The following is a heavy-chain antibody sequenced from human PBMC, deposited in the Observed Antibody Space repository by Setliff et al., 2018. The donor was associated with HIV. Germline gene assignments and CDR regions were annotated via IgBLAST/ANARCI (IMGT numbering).Heavy chain of an antibody. CDR2: IYYSGST. V-gene: IGHV4-39*01. CDR1: GDSTSSSSSY. CDR3: ARTRGYTYGYIDS. Sequence: TLSLTCTVSGDSTSSSSSYWGWIRQPPGKGLEWIGSIYYSGSTYYNPSLKSRVTISVDTSKNQFSLKLNSVTAADTAVYYCARTRGYTYGYIDSWAQGTLVTVS. J-gene: IGHJ4*02. D-gene: IGHD5-18*01.